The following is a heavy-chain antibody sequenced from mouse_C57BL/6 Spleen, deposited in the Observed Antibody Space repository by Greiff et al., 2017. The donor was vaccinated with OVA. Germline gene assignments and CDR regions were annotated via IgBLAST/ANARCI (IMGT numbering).Heavy chain of an antibody. CDR1: GYTFTSYW. D-gene: IGHD1-1*01. V-gene: IGHV1-50*01. CDR3: ARRGYGSSNY. CDR2: IDPSDSYT. J-gene: IGHJ2*01. Sequence: QVQLQQSGAELVKPGASVKLSCKASGYTFTSYWMQWVKQRPGQGLEWIGEIDPSDSYTNYNQKFKGKATLTVDTSSSTAYMQLSSLTSEDSAVYYCARRGYGSSNYWGQGTTLTVSS.